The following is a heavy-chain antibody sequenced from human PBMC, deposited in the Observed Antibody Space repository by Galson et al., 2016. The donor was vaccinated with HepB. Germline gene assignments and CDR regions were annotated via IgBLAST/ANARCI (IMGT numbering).Heavy chain of an antibody. CDR2: MSSSAST. Sequence: ETLSLTCAVSGGSISSTNWWSWVRQPPGKGLEWIGSMSSSASTSYNPSLKSRVSISADTSKNHFSLNLSSVTAADTAVYYCARHSSYYGNFDYWGQGTLVTVSS. J-gene: IGHJ4*02. D-gene: IGHD2-15*01. V-gene: IGHV4-39*01. CDR3: ARHSSYYGNFDY. CDR1: GGSISSTNW.